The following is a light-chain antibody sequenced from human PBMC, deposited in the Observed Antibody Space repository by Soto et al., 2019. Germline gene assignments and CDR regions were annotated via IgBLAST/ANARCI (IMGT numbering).Light chain of an antibody. CDR3: SSYTSSSSSVV. V-gene: IGLV2-14*01. J-gene: IGLJ2*01. CDR2: DVS. CDR1: SSDVGTYNY. Sequence: QSALTQPASVSGSPGQSITISCTGTSSDVGTYNYVSWYQQHPGKAPKLMIYDVSNRPSGVSDLFSGSKSGNTASLTISGLQAEDEADYYCSSYTSSSSSVVFGGGTKLTVL.